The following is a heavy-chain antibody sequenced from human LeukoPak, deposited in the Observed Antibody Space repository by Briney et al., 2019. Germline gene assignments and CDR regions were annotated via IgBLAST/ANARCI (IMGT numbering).Heavy chain of an antibody. CDR2: INAGNGNT. J-gene: IGHJ6*02. Sequence: ASVKVSCKASGYTFTSYAMHWVRQAPGQRLEWMGWINAGNGNTKYSQKFQGRVTITRDTSASTAYKELSSLRSEDTAVYYCARVVQVRGVIPPYYYYGMDVWGQGTTVTVSS. CDR3: ARVVQVRGVIPPYYYYGMDV. V-gene: IGHV1-3*01. D-gene: IGHD3-10*01. CDR1: GYTFTSYA.